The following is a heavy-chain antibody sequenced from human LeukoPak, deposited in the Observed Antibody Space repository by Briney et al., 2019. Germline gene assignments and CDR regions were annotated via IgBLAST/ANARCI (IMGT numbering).Heavy chain of an antibody. CDR2: INQGGRT. CDR1: GGSFSDYL. J-gene: IGHJ6*03. D-gene: IGHD3-10*01. CDR3: ARGKRVWFGELMTSFSYFYIDV. V-gene: IGHV4-34*01. Sequence: SETLSLTCAVNGGSFSDYLWTWIRQSPGKGLEWIGEINQGGRTNFNPSLKSRVTISADRSKYHFSLTLRSVAAADTAVYYCARGKRVWFGELMTSFSYFYIDVWGRGTTVIVSS.